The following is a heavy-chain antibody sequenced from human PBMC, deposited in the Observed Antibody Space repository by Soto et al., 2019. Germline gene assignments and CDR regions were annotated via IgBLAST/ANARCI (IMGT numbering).Heavy chain of an antibody. J-gene: IGHJ4*02. D-gene: IGHD1-26*01. V-gene: IGHV3-33*01. Sequence: QVQLVESGGGVVQPGRSLRLSCAASGFTFSSYGMHWVRQAPAKGLEWVAVIWYDGSNKFYADSVKGRFTISRDNSKNTLYLQLNSLRAEDTAVYYCAREGGSGSSHDYWGQGTLVTVSS. CDR2: IWYDGSNK. CDR3: AREGGSGSSHDY. CDR1: GFTFSSYG.